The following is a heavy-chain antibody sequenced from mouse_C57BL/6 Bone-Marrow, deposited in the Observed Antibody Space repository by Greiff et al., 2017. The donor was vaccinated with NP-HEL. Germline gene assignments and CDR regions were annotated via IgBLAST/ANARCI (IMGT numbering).Heavy chain of an antibody. CDR2: IYPGSGST. V-gene: IGHV1-55*01. Sequence: QVQLQQPGAELVKPGASVKMSCKASGYTFTSYWITWVKQRPGQGLEWIGDIYPGSGSTNYNEKFKSKATLTVDTSSSTAYMQLSSLTSEVSAVYYCARGVTTVVARYWYFDVWGTGTTVTVSS. D-gene: IGHD1-1*01. CDR3: ARGVTTVVARYWYFDV. J-gene: IGHJ1*03. CDR1: GYTFTSYW.